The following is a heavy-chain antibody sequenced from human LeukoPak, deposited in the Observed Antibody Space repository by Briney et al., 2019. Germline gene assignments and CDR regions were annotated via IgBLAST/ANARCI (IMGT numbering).Heavy chain of an antibody. Sequence: GGSLRLSCDVSGFSLDTYWMSWVRQAPGKGLEWVANIKQDASEKDYLESVKGRFTISRDNAKNSLHLQMNSLRVEDTGVYYCARGDSQSKYRHFDSWGQGSLVIVSS. J-gene: IGHJ4*02. CDR2: IKQDASEK. CDR3: ARGDSQSKYRHFDS. CDR1: GFSLDTYW. V-gene: IGHV3-7*04. D-gene: IGHD3-16*02.